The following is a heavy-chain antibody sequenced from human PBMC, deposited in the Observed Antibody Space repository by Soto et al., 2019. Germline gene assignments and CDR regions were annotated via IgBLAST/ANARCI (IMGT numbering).Heavy chain of an antibody. Sequence: ASVKVSCKASGYTFTSYDINWVRQATGQGLEWMGWMNPNSGNTGYAQKFQGRVTMTRNTSISTAYMELSSLRSEDTAVYYCAMNYDFWSGPYYMDVWGKGTTVTVSS. CDR3: AMNYDFWSGPYYMDV. J-gene: IGHJ6*03. CDR1: GYTFTSYD. V-gene: IGHV1-8*01. CDR2: MNPNSGNT. D-gene: IGHD3-3*01.